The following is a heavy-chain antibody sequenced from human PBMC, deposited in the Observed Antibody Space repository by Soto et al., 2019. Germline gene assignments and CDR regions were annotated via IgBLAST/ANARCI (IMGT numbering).Heavy chain of an antibody. J-gene: IGHJ3*02. CDR3: ASRGTNYYDSSGLDAFDI. D-gene: IGHD3-22*01. Sequence: GEALNISFKGSGYIFTSYWISWVRQMPGKGLEWMGRIDPSDSYTNYSPSFQGHVTISADKSISTAYLQWSSLKASDTAMYYCASRGTNYYDSSGLDAFDIWGQGTMVT. CDR2: IDPSDSYT. V-gene: IGHV5-10-1*01. CDR1: GYIFTSYW.